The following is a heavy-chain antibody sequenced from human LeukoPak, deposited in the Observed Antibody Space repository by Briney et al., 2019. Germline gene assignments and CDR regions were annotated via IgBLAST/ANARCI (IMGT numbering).Heavy chain of an antibody. CDR2: INRDGSST. D-gene: IGHD5-24*01. J-gene: IGHJ4*02. CDR3: TRVGYIDEGIDY. V-gene: IGHV3-74*01. CDR1: GFTFSKHW. Sequence: PGGSLRLSCVASGFTFSKHWMHWVRQAPGKGLVWVSRINRDGSSTIYADSVKGRHTISRDNAKNTLYLQMNSLRAEDTAIYYCTRVGYIDEGIDYWGQGTLVTVSS.